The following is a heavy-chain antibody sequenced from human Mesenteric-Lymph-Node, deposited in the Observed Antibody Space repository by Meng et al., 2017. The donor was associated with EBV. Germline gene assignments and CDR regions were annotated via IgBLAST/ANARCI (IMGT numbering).Heavy chain of an antibody. Sequence: QLHKSGPGLVKPSETLSLICTVSGDAVSSTDYYWNWIRQRPGKGLEWSGYIFYRGSTNYSPSLRSRVTISVDTSTNQFSLNLKSVTAADTAVYFCAGDLAVGAIAGNWFDPWSQGTLVTVSS. J-gene: IGHJ5*02. CDR2: IFYRGST. CDR1: GDAVSSTDYY. V-gene: IGHV4-61*08. CDR3: AGDLAVGAIAGNWFDP. D-gene: IGHD3-10*01.